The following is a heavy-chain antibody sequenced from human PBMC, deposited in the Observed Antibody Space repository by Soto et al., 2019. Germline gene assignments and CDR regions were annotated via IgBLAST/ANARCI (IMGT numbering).Heavy chain of an antibody. CDR3: ARDRRYSSGWYFYY. CDR2: ISYDGRNK. Sequence: QVQLVESGGGVVQPGRSLRLSCAASGFTFSSYAMHWVRQAPGKGLEWVAVISYDGRNKYYADSVKGRFTISRDNSKNTLYLQMNSLRAEDTAGYYCARDRRYSSGWYFYYWGQGTLVTVSS. CDR1: GFTFSSYA. V-gene: IGHV3-30-3*01. J-gene: IGHJ4*02. D-gene: IGHD6-19*01.